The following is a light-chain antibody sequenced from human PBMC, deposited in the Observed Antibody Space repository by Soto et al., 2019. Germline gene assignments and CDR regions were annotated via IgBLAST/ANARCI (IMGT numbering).Light chain of an antibody. CDR2: AAS. V-gene: IGKV1-39*01. CDR3: QQSYSTLIT. Sequence: DIQMFLSKSSLSASLGDRFTITCRASQSIVTYLNWYLQKPGKAPKLLIYAASNLQSGVPSRFSGSGSGTDFTLTISSLQPEDFATYYCQQSYSTLITFGQGTRLEVK. CDR1: QSIVTY. J-gene: IGKJ5*01.